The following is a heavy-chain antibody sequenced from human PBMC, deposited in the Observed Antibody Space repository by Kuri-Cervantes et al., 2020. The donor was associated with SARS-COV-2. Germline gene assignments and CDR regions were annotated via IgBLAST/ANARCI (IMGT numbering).Heavy chain of an antibody. D-gene: IGHD3-22*01. CDR1: VYTFTSED. CDR2: MNPTSGKT. Sequence: ASVKVSCKTSVYTFTSEDINWVRQATGQGLEWMGWMNPTSGKTGYAQEFQGRVTMTRDTSISTAYMELSCLRSEDTTVYYCARAPIYYDSSGLQWSDDAFDIWGQGTMVTVSS. CDR3: ARAPIYYDSSGLQWSDDAFDI. J-gene: IGHJ3*02. V-gene: IGHV1-8*01.